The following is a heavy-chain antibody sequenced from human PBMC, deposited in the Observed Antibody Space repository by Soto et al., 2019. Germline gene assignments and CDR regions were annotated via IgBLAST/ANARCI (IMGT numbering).Heavy chain of an antibody. CDR2: INPNSGVT. D-gene: IGHD2-8*01. Sequence: VNVSCSASGYAFRHYYLNGLRQAPGQGLEWMGWINPNSGVTNYAQQFHGRVTMTRDASITTVYMEMSSLRSDDTAVYYWARGVTEWGGTFDIWGQGTRVTVSS. CDR3: ARGVTEWGGTFDI. V-gene: IGHV1-2*02. CDR1: GYAFRHYY. J-gene: IGHJ3*02.